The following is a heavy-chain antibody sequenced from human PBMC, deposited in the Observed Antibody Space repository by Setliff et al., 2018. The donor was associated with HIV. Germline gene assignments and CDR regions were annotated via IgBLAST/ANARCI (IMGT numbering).Heavy chain of an antibody. J-gene: IGHJ4*02. CDR2: IDPNSGDT. Sequence: ASVKVSCKTSGYTFSAHYIHWVRQAPGQGLEWTGWIDPNSGDTNYAQKFQGRVTMARDTSISTAYMELNRLTSDDTALYYCVKGAGGYYDYWSQGALVTVTS. V-gene: IGHV1-2*02. D-gene: IGHD2-15*01. CDR3: VKGAGGYYDY. CDR1: GYTFSAHY.